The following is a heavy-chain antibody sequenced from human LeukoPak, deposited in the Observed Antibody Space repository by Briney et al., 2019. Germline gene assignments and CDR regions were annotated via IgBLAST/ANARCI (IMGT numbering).Heavy chain of an antibody. Sequence: ASVKVSCKASGYTFTSYYMHWVRQAPGQGLEWMGIINPSGGSTSYAQKFQGRVTMTRDTSTSTVYMELSSLRSDDTAVYYCARSVSRSTIFGVVPYFDYWGQGTLVTVSS. D-gene: IGHD3-3*01. J-gene: IGHJ4*02. V-gene: IGHV1-46*01. CDR3: ARSVSRSTIFGVVPYFDY. CDR1: GYTFTSYY. CDR2: INPSGGST.